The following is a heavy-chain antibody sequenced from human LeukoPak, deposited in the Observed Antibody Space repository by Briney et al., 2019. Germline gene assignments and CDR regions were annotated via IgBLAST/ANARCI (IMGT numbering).Heavy chain of an antibody. V-gene: IGHV4-59*01. CDR3: ARAAPWFNP. J-gene: IGHJ5*02. Sequence: SETLSLTCTVSGGSISSYYWSWIRQPPGKGLEWIGYIYYSGSTNCNPSLKSRVTISVDTSKNQFSLKLSSVTAADTAVYYCARAAPWFNPWGQGTLVTVSS. CDR2: IYYSGST. CDR1: GGSISSYY.